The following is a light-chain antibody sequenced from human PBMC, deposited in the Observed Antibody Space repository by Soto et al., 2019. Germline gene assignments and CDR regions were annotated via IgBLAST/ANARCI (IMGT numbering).Light chain of an antibody. Sequence: QSALTQPASVSGSPGQSITISCTGTSSDVGAYNYVSWYQQHPGKAPKLIIYQFTKRPSGVPDRFSGSKSGNTASLTVSGLQAEDEADYYCSSYVVSYNWVFGGGTKLTVL. CDR1: SSDVGAYNY. J-gene: IGLJ3*02. CDR3: SSYVVSYNWV. V-gene: IGLV2-8*01. CDR2: QFT.